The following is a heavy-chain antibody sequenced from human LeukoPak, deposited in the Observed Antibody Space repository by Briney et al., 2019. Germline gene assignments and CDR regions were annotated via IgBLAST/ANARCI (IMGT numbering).Heavy chain of an antibody. CDR3: ARDSPTTVVAPDY. D-gene: IGHD4-23*01. CDR1: GFTFSSYE. V-gene: IGHV3-48*03. CDR2: ISSSGTI. Sequence: GGSLRLSCAVSGFTFSSYEMNWVRQAPGKGLEWVSYISSSGTIYYADSVKGRFTVSRDNAKRSLYLQMNSLRDEDTAVYYCARDSPTTVVAPDYWGQGTLVTVSS. J-gene: IGHJ4*02.